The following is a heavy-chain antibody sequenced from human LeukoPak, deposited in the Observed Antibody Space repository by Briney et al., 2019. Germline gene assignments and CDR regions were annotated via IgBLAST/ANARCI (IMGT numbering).Heavy chain of an antibody. CDR3: ARVVMDYDSSGYYYGNWFDP. V-gene: IGHV4-38-2*02. D-gene: IGHD3-22*01. CDR2: IYHSEST. CDR1: GYSISSGYY. J-gene: IGHJ5*02. Sequence: SETLSLTCTVSGYSISSGYYWGWIRQPPGKGLEWIGSIYHSESTYYNPSLKSRVTISVDTSKNQFSLKLSSVTAADTAVYYCARVVMDYDSSGYYYGNWFDPWGQGTLVTVSS.